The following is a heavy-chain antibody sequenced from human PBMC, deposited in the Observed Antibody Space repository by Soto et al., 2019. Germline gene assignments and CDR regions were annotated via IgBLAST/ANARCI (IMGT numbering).Heavy chain of an antibody. D-gene: IGHD3-3*01. J-gene: IGHJ4*02. V-gene: IGHV3-21*01. CDR3: AGNYDFWSGPFDY. CDR2: ISSSSSYI. CDR1: GFTFSSYS. Sequence: SLRLSCAASGFTFSSYSMNWVRQAPGKGLEWVSSISSSSSYIYYADSVKGRFTISRDNAKNSLYLQMNSLRAEDTAVYYCAGNYDFWSGPFDYWGQGTLVTVSS.